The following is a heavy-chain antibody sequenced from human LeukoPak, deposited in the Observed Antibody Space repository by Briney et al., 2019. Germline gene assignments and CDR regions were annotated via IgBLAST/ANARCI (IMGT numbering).Heavy chain of an antibody. J-gene: IGHJ4*02. CDR1: GFTFSNHA. CDR2: ISGSGTVT. V-gene: IGHV3-23*01. CDR3: AKTSVGEGRIIASGYFDN. D-gene: IGHD2-15*01. Sequence: GGSLRLSCAASGFTFSNHAMNWVRQAAGKGLEWVSIISGSGTVTYYADSVKGRFTISRDNSKNTLYLQMNSLRAEDTAVYYCAKTSVGEGRIIASGYFDNWGQGTLVTVSS.